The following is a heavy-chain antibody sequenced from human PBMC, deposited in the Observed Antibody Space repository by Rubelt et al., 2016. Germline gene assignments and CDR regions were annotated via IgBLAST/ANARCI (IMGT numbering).Heavy chain of an antibody. CDR3: ARRSGDSYGNWGYYFDY. V-gene: IGHV1-46*01. CDR2: FNPFGGTT. D-gene: IGHD5-18*01. J-gene: IGHJ4*02. Sequence: QVQLVQSGAEVKKPGASVKVSCKASGYTFTNFFMHWVRQAPGQGLEWMGIFNPFGGTTSYAQNFQGRVTMTRDTSTSTVYMALSSLTSEDTAVYYCARRSGDSYGNWGYYFDYWGQGTLVTVSS. CDR1: GYTFTNFF.